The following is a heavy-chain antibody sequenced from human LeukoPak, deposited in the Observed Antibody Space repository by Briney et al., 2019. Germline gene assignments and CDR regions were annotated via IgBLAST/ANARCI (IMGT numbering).Heavy chain of an antibody. CDR1: GDSISSGDYY. CDR3: ARGRMITFGGVIVKSGNWFDP. Sequence: PSETLSLTCTVSGDSISSGDYYWSWIRQPAGKGLEWIGRISSSGSTNYNPSLKSRVTISVDTSKNQFSLKLSSVTAADTAVYYCARGRMITFGGVIVKSGNWFDPWGQGTLVTVSS. D-gene: IGHD3-16*02. J-gene: IGHJ5*02. CDR2: ISSSGST. V-gene: IGHV4-61*02.